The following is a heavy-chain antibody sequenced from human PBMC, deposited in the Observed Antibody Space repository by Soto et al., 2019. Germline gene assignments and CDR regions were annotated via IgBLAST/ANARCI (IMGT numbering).Heavy chain of an antibody. D-gene: IGHD3-3*01. CDR1: GGTFSSYA. Sequence: GASVKVSCKASGGTFSSYAISWVRQAPGQGLEWMGGIIPIFGTANYAQKFQGRVTMTTDTSTSTAYMELRSLRSDDTAVYYCARGNTDTITIFGVVINLPDYWGQGTLVTVSS. J-gene: IGHJ4*02. CDR3: ARGNTDTITIFGVVINLPDY. CDR2: IIPIFGTA. V-gene: IGHV1-69*05.